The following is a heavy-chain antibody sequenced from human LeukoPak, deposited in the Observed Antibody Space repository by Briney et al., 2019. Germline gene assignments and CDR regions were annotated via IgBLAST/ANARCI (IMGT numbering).Heavy chain of an antibody. J-gene: IGHJ6*02. CDR3: ARHPATYYDILTCYNYGMDV. Sequence: GESLKISCKGSGYSFTSYWIGWVRQMPGKGLEWMGIIYPGDSDTRYSPSFQGQVTISADKSISTAYLQWSSLKASDTAMYYCARHPATYYDILTCYNYGMDVWGQGTTVTVFS. CDR1: GYSFTSYW. D-gene: IGHD3-9*01. V-gene: IGHV5-51*01. CDR2: IYPGDSDT.